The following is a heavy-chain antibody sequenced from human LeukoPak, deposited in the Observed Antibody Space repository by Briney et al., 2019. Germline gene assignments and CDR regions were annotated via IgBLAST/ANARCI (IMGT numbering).Heavy chain of an antibody. Sequence: GGSLRLSCAASGFTFSSYSMTWVRQTPGKGLEWVSSISSSSSYIYYADSVKGRFTISRDNAKNSLYLQMNSLRAEDTAVYYCAGSGHGGSLLIYWGQGTLVTVSS. V-gene: IGHV3-21*01. CDR1: GFTFSSYS. J-gene: IGHJ4*02. D-gene: IGHD2-15*01. CDR2: ISSSSSYI. CDR3: AGSGHGGSLLIY.